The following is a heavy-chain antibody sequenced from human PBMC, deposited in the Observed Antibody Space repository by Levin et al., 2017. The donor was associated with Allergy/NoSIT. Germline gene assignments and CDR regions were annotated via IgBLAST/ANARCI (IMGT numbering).Heavy chain of an antibody. D-gene: IGHD2-2*01. Sequence: SCTVSGASVSGADYYWSWIRQPPGKGLEWIGYIYHNGITYYSPSLKSRLTISVDTSKNHFSLNLNSVTAADTAVYYCARSPDWTTTRCFSLFDYWGQGTLVTVSS. CDR1: GASVSGADYY. V-gene: IGHV4-30-4*01. CDR2: IYHNGIT. CDR3: ARSPDWTTTRCFSLFDY. J-gene: IGHJ4*02.